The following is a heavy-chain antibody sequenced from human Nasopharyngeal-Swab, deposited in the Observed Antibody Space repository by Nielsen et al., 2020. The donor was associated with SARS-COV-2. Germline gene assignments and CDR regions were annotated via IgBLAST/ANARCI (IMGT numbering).Heavy chain of an antibody. CDR1: GGSISSSNW. CDR2: IYHSGST. D-gene: IGHD3-22*01. CDR3: ARDGDYYDSSGFFDY. J-gene: IGHJ4*02. V-gene: IGHV4-4*02. Sequence: GSLRLSCAVSGGSISSSNWWSWVRQPPGKGLEWIGEIYHSGSTNYNPSLKSRVTISVDKSKNQFSLKLSSVTAADTAVYYCARDGDYYDSSGFFDYRGQGTLVTVSS.